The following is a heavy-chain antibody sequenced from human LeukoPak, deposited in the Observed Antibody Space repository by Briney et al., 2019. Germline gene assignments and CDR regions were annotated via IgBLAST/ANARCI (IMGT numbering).Heavy chain of an antibody. Sequence: GGSLRLSCAASGFTFSSYAMTWVRQAPGKGLEWVLAISGSGGSTYYADSVKGRFTISRDNSKNTLYLQMNSLRAEDTAVYYCAKDPTEYYDSSGYCYFDYWGQGTLVTVSS. V-gene: IGHV3-23*01. J-gene: IGHJ4*02. CDR2: ISGSGGST. CDR3: AKDPTEYYDSSGYCYFDY. CDR1: GFTFSSYA. D-gene: IGHD3-22*01.